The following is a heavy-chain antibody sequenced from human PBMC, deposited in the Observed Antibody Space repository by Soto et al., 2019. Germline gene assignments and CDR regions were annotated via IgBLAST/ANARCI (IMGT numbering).Heavy chain of an antibody. V-gene: IGHV2-5*02. J-gene: IGHJ4*02. CDR1: GFSLTTSGVG. D-gene: IGHD5-18*01. CDR3: AHRGYMYGNWDHGYFDY. Sequence: QITLKESGPTRVKPTQTLALTCTFSGFSLTTSGVGVGWIRKTPGKALEWLAVIYWDDDKRYNPSLKNRLTITQDTSKNQVVLIMADMDPVDTATYFCAHRGYMYGNWDHGYFDYWGQGTLVTVSS. CDR2: IYWDDDK.